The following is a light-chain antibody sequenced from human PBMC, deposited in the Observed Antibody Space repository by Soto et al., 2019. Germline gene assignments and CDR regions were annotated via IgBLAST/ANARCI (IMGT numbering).Light chain of an antibody. V-gene: IGLV1-44*01. CDR3: AAWDDSLSAYV. Sequence: QSVLTQPPSASGAPGQRVVISCSGGSSNVESNSVNWYQHLPGSAPKLLIFSNNQRPSGVPDRRSGSKSGTSASLAIAGLQSDDEADYYCAAWDDSLSAYVFGSGTKLTVL. CDR1: SSNVESNS. CDR2: SNN. J-gene: IGLJ1*01.